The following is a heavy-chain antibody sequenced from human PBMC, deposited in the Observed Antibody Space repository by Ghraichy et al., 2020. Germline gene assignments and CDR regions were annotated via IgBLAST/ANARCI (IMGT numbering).Heavy chain of an antibody. Sequence: ASVKVSCKASGYTFIAYYILWMRQAPGQGLEWMGWIQPNSGATFIAPKFQDRVTMTRDTSINTVYMELSRLRPDDTAVYFCSRDKGVYSSEWFADGDYWGQGTLVTVSS. CDR3: SRDKGVYSSEWFADGDY. J-gene: IGHJ4*02. CDR2: IQPNSGAT. V-gene: IGHV1-2*02. D-gene: IGHD6-19*01. CDR1: GYTFIAYY.